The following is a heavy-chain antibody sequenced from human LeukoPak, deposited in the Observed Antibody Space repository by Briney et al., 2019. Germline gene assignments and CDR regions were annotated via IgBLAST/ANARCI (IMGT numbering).Heavy chain of an antibody. J-gene: IGHJ3*02. Sequence: GGSLRLSCAASGFTFSSYGMHWVRQAPGKGLEWVAFIRYDGSNKYYADSVKGRFTISRDNSKNTLYLQMNSLRAEDTAVYYCARGDQLLFWAFDIWGQGTMVTVSS. CDR1: GFTFSSYG. CDR2: IRYDGSNK. V-gene: IGHV3-30*02. CDR3: ARGDQLLFWAFDI. D-gene: IGHD2-2*01.